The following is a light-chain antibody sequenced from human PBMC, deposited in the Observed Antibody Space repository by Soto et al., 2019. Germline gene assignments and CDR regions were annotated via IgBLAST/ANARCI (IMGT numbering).Light chain of an antibody. CDR3: QQFGSSRWT. V-gene: IGKV3-20*01. CDR2: DAS. CDR1: QSVSSSY. J-gene: IGKJ1*01. Sequence: EIVLTQSPGTLSLSPGERATLSCRASQSVSSSYLAWYQQRPGQAPRLLTYDASSRATGIPDRFSGSGSGTAFTLTISRLEPEDFAVYYCQQFGSSRWTFGQGTKVEI.